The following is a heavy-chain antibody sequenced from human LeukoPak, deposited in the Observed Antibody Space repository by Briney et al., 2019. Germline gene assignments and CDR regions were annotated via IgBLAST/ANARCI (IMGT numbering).Heavy chain of an antibody. CDR1: GYTFTGYY. J-gene: IGHJ4*02. CDR2: INPNSGGT. Sequence: ASVKVSCKASGYTFTGYYMHWVRQAPGQGLEWMGRINPNSGGTNYAQKFQGRVTMTRDTSISTAYMELSRLRSDDTAVYYCARDNRWSVTTNDYWGQGTLVTVSS. CDR3: ARDNRWSVTTNDY. V-gene: IGHV1-2*06. D-gene: IGHD4-17*01.